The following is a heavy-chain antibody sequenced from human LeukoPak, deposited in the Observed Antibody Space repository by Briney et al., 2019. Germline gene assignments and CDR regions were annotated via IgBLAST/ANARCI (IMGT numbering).Heavy chain of an antibody. D-gene: IGHD2-15*01. CDR2: IYHSGTT. CDR3: ARNSSTLRYCSGGDCYSNWFDP. J-gene: IGHJ5*02. Sequence: SETLSPTCTVSGGSISSGGYYWNWIRQHPEKGLEWIGYIYHSGTTYYNPSLKSRVSISVDTSKNQFSLKLSSVTAADTAVYYCARNSSTLRYCSGGDCYSNWFDPWGQGTLVTVSS. V-gene: IGHV4-31*03. CDR1: GGSISSGGYY.